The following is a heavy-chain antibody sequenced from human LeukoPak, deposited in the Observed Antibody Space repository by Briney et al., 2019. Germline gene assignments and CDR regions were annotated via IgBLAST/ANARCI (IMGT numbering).Heavy chain of an antibody. CDR1: GFTFSSYA. Sequence: GGSLRLSCAASGFTFSSYAMSWVRQAPGKGLEWVSAISGSGGSTYYADSVKGRFTISRDNSKNTLYLQMNSLRAEDTAVYYCAKSGHYYDSSGYSPWGQGTLVTVSS. J-gene: IGHJ5*02. CDR3: AKSGHYYDSSGYSP. V-gene: IGHV3-23*01. CDR2: ISGSGGST. D-gene: IGHD3-22*01.